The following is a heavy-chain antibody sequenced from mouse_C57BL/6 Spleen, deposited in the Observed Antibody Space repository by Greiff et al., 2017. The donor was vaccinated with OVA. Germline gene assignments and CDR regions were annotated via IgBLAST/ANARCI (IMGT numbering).Heavy chain of an antibody. Sequence: QVQLQQPGAALVKPGASVKLSCKASGYPFPSYWLHWVKQMPGQGLEWFGMFHPNSGSTNYNETFTGKATLTVDNSYSTAYMQLSSLTSEDSAFYYCARGRGSGSSPYFDYWGQGTTLTVSS. D-gene: IGHD1-1*01. V-gene: IGHV1-64*01. CDR3: ARGRGSGSSPYFDY. J-gene: IGHJ2*01. CDR2: FHPNSGST. CDR1: GYPFPSYW.